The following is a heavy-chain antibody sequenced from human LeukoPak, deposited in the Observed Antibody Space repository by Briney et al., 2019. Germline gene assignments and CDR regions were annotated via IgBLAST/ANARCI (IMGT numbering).Heavy chain of an antibody. CDR3: AREIYSYGYNFDY. D-gene: IGHD5-18*01. CDR2: ISGSGGST. V-gene: IGHV3-23*01. CDR1: GFTFSSYA. J-gene: IGHJ4*02. Sequence: GGSLRLSCAASGFTFSSYAMSWVRQAPGKGLEWVSAISGSGGSTYYADSVKGRFTISRDNAKNTLYLQMNSLRAEDTAVYYCAREIYSYGYNFDYWGQGTLVTVSS.